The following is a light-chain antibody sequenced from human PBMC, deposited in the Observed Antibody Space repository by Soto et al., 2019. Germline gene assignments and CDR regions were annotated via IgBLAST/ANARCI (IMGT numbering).Light chain of an antibody. Sequence: EIVLTQSPATLSLSPGETATLSCRASQSITSYFAWYQQKPGQAPRLLIYDASNRATGIPARFSGSGSGTDFPLTITSLEPEDFAVYYCQQRSNWPITFGQGTRLDIK. CDR2: DAS. CDR1: QSITSY. V-gene: IGKV3-11*01. CDR3: QQRSNWPIT. J-gene: IGKJ5*01.